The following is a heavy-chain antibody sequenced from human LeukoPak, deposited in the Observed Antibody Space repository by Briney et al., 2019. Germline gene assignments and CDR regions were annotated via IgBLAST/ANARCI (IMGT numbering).Heavy chain of an antibody. Sequence: GSLRLSCTASGFTFNNYAMTWVRQPPGKGLEWIGEINHSGSTNYNPSLKSRVTISVDTSKNQFSLKLSSVTAADTAVYYCARDNKLYSSRDFDYWGQGTLVTVSS. J-gene: IGHJ4*02. V-gene: IGHV4-34*01. CDR2: INHSGST. D-gene: IGHD6-13*01. CDR1: GFTFNNYA. CDR3: ARDNKLYSSRDFDY.